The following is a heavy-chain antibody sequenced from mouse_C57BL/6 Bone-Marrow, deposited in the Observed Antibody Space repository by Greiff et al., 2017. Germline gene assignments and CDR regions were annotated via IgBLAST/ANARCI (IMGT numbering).Heavy chain of an antibody. Sequence: EVKVVESGPGLAKPSQTLSLTCSVTGYSITSDYWNWIRKFPGNKLEYMGYISYSGSTYYNPSLKSRISITRDTSKNQYYLQLNSVTTEDTATYYCARRDSNYGWYFDVWGTGTTVTVSS. CDR3: ARRDSNYGWYFDV. V-gene: IGHV3-8*01. CDR1: GYSITSDY. CDR2: ISYSGST. J-gene: IGHJ1*03. D-gene: IGHD2-5*01.